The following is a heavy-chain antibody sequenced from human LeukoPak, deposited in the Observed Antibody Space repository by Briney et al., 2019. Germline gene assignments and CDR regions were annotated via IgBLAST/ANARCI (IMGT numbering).Heavy chain of an antibody. CDR2: IYNGGAT. V-gene: IGHV3-53*01. CDR3: AREFGSGTFD. J-gene: IGHJ4*02. Sequence: PGGSLRLSCAASGFIVSNYYMNWVRQAPGKGLECVSVIYNGGATYYAGSVKGRFTISRDNSKNTLYLQMNGLRAEDTAVYFCAREFGSGTFDWGQGTLVTVSS. CDR1: GFIVSNYY. D-gene: IGHD2-2*01.